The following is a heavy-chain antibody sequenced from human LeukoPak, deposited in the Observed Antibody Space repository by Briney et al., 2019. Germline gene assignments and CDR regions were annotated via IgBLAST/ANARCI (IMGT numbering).Heavy chain of an antibody. Sequence: SETLSLTCTVSGGSISSSSYYWGWIRQPPGKGLEWIGSIYYSGSTYYNPSLKSRVTISVDTSKNQFSLKLSSVTAADTAVYYCARDRNYYGSGSYYNARSFDYWGQGTLVTVSS. CDR1: GGSISSSSYY. D-gene: IGHD3-10*01. CDR2: IYYSGST. V-gene: IGHV4-39*07. CDR3: ARDRNYYGSGSYYNARSFDY. J-gene: IGHJ4*02.